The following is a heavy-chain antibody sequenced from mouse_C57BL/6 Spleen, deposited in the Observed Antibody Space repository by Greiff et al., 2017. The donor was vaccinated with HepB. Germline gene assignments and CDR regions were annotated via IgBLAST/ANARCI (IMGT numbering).Heavy chain of an antibody. Sequence: VHVKQSVAELVRPGASVKLSCTASGFNIKNTYMHWVKQRPEQGLEWIGRIDPANGNTKYAPKFQGKATITADTSSNTAYLQLSSLTSEDTAIYYSARGYYGSSYFDYWGQGTTLTVSS. V-gene: IGHV14-3*01. J-gene: IGHJ2*01. CDR2: IDPANGNT. D-gene: IGHD1-1*01. CDR1: GFNIKNTY. CDR3: ARGYYGSSYFDY.